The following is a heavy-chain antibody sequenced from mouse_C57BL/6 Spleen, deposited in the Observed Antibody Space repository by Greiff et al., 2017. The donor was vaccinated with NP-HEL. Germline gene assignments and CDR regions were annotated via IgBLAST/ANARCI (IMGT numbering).Heavy chain of an antibody. CDR1: GYTFTDYY. CDR3: ASGITTVVATNYYAMDY. CDR2: INPYNGGT. D-gene: IGHD1-1*01. Sequence: EVQLQQSGPVLVKPGASVKMSCKASGYTFTDYYMNWVKQSHGKSLEWIGVINPYNGGTSYNQKFKGKATLTVDKSSSTAYMELNSLTSEDSAVYYCASGITTVVATNYYAMDYWGQGTSVTVSS. J-gene: IGHJ4*01. V-gene: IGHV1-19*01.